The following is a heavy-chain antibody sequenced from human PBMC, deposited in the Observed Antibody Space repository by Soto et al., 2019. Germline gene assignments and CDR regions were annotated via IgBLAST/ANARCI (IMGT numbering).Heavy chain of an antibody. CDR1: GFTVDDYA. CDR2: ISGDGGST. CDR3: AKERVAAAGTHYYYYGMDV. Sequence: GGSLRLSCAASGFTVDDYAMHWVRQAPGKGLEWVSLISGDGGSTYYADSVKGRFTISRDNSKNSLYLQMNSLRTEDTALYYCAKERVAAAGTHYYYYGMDVWGQGTTVTVSS. D-gene: IGHD6-13*01. V-gene: IGHV3-43*02. J-gene: IGHJ6*02.